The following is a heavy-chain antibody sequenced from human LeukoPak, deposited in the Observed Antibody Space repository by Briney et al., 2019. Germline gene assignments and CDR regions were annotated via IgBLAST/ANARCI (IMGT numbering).Heavy chain of an antibody. J-gene: IGHJ4*02. V-gene: IGHV3-53*01. Sequence: GGSLRLSCAASGFTVSSNYMSWVRQAPGKGLEWVSVIYSGGNTYYADSVKGRFTISRDNSKNTLYLQMNSLRAEDTAVYYCARAVSSGYDPFDYWGQETLVTVSS. CDR3: ARAVSSGYDPFDY. D-gene: IGHD3-22*01. CDR2: IYSGGNT. CDR1: GFTVSSNY.